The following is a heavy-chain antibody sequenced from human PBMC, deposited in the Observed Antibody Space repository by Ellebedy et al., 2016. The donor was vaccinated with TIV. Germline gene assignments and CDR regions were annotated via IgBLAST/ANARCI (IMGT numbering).Heavy chain of an antibody. D-gene: IGHD2-15*01. V-gene: IGHV3-21*01. CDR1: GFTFSSYS. J-gene: IGHJ3*02. CDR2: ISSSSSYI. CDR3: ARDPPHIVVVVAATSDAFDI. Sequence: GESLKISXAASGFTFSSYSMNWVRQAPGKGLEWVSSISSSSSYIYYADSVKGRFTISRDNAKNSLYLQLSSLRAEDTAVYYCARDPPHIVVVVAATSDAFDIWGQGTMVTVSS.